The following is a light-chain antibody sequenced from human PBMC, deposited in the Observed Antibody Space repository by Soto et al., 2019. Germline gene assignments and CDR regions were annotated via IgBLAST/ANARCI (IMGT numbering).Light chain of an antibody. Sequence: QSVLTQPPSASGSPGQSVTISCTGTSSDVGGYNYVSWYQQHPGKAPKLMIYEVSKRPSGVPDRFSGSKSGNTASLTVSGLQAEDEAEYHCSSYAGSNVVFGGGTKLTVL. CDR3: SSYAGSNVV. V-gene: IGLV2-8*01. CDR1: SSDVGGYNY. J-gene: IGLJ2*01. CDR2: EVS.